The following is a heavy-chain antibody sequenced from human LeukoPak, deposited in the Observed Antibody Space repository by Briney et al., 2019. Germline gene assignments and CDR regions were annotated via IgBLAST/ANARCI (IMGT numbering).Heavy chain of an antibody. CDR2: IYPGDSDT. D-gene: IGHD6-6*01. V-gene: IGHV5-51*01. CDR3: ARSTQQLVAPHFDY. Sequence: GESLKISVKGSGYSFTNYWIGWVRQMPGKGLDWMGIIYPGDSDTRYSPSFQGQVTISADKSTSTAFLQWSSLKASDSAMYYCARSTQQLVAPHFDYWGLGTLVTVSS. J-gene: IGHJ4*02. CDR1: GYSFTNYW.